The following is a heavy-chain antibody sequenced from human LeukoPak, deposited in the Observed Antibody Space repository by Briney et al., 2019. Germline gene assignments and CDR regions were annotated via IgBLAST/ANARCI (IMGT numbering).Heavy chain of an antibody. Sequence: GGSLRLSCAASGFTFSQYWMSWVRQAPGKGLEWVANICEDGSEIYYVDSVKGRFTISRDNAKNSLYLQMNSLRAEDTAVYYCATNSGWRFDYWGQGTLVTVSS. CDR3: ATNSGWRFDY. CDR2: ICEDGSEI. J-gene: IGHJ4*02. D-gene: IGHD2-21*01. CDR1: GFTFSQYW. V-gene: IGHV3-7*02.